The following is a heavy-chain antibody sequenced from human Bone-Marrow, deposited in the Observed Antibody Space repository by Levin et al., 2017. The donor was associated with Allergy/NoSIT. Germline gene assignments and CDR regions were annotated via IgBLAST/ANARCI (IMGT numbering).Heavy chain of an antibody. Sequence: SLKISCAASGFTFDDYAMHWVRQAPGKGLEWVSGFSWSSGRIGYADSVKGRFTISRDNAKNSLYLQLNSLRVEDTALYYCAKDRGRWLQFAAFDIWGQGTMVTVSS. D-gene: IGHD5-24*01. V-gene: IGHV3-9*01. CDR3: AKDRGRWLQFAAFDI. CDR2: FSWSSGRI. CDR1: GFTFDDYA. J-gene: IGHJ3*02.